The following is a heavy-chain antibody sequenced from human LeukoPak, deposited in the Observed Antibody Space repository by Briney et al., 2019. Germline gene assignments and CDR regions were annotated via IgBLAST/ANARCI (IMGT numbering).Heavy chain of an antibody. D-gene: IGHD1-26*01. CDR1: GFTFSSYW. CDR2: IRQDGSEK. J-gene: IGHJ4*02. V-gene: IGHV3-7*03. CDR3: ARDKIVGATTLDY. Sequence: GVLRLSCAASGFTFSSYWMSWVRQAPGKGLEWVANIRQDGSEKHYVDSVKGRFTISRDNAENSLYLQMNSPRAEDTAVYYCARDKIVGATTLDYWGQGTLVTVSS.